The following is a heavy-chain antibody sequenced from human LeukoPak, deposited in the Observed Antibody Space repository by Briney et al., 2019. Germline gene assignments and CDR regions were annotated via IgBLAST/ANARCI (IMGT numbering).Heavy chain of an antibody. CDR1: GSTFSNYN. D-gene: IGHD3-16*01. Sequence: GSLRLSCAASGSTFSNYNILWARQTPGKGLEFLFYITLGGRAAHSADSVKDRFTFSRDNAKNSVYLQMNSLRVDDSGIYYCARVGLGGDWFDYWGQGTRITVSS. J-gene: IGHJ5*01. CDR3: ARVGLGGDWFDY. CDR2: ITLGGRAA. V-gene: IGHV3-48*01.